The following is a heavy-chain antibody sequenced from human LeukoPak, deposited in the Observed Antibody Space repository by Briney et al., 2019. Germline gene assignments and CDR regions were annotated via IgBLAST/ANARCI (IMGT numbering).Heavy chain of an antibody. J-gene: IGHJ3*02. Sequence: GESLKISCKGSGYSFTSYWIGWVRQMHGKGLEWRGIIYPGDSDTRYSPSFQGQVTISADKSISTAYLHWSSLKASDTAMYYCASRPYYYDSSDYYHGVAFDIWGQGTIVTVSS. CDR3: ASRPYYYDSSDYYHGVAFDI. CDR2: IYPGDSDT. V-gene: IGHV5-51*01. D-gene: IGHD3-22*01. CDR1: GYSFTSYW.